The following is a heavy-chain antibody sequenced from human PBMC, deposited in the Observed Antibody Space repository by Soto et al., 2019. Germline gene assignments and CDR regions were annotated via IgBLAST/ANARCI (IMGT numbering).Heavy chain of an antibody. D-gene: IGHD4-17*01. CDR3: ARVGPNYDDLTFDY. CDR2: IYSSGST. Sequence: SETLSLTCTVSGGSVSSGSNYWSWIRQSPGKGLEWIGYIYSSGSTNWNPSLKSRVTISVDTSKNQFSLKLSSVTAADTAVYYCARVGPNYDDLTFDYWGQGTLVTVSS. CDR1: GGSVSSGSNY. J-gene: IGHJ4*02. V-gene: IGHV4-61*01.